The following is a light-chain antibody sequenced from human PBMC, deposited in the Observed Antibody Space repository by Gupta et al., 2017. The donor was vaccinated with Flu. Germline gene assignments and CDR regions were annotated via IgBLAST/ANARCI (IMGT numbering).Light chain of an antibody. CDR2: KAS. CDR1: QSVSNW. V-gene: IGKV1-5*03. Sequence: DIQMTQSPSTLSASVGDTVIITCRASQSVSNWLAWYQQKPGKAPKLLIYKASYLESGVPSRFSGGGSGTEFTLTIRGLQADDFATYYCQQYNNDSTFGQGTKVEIK. CDR3: QQYNNDST. J-gene: IGKJ1*01.